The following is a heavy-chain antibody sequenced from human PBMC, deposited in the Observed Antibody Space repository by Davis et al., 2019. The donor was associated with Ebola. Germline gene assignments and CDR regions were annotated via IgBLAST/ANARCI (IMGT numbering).Heavy chain of an antibody. CDR1: GYTFTSYG. D-gene: IGHD1-26*01. V-gene: IGHV1-18*01. J-gene: IGHJ6*02. CDR3: ARGAVGASFSYYYYYGMDV. CDR2: ISAYNGNT. Sequence: ASVKVSCKASGYTFTSYGISWVRQAPGQGLEWMGWISAYNGNTNYAQKLQGRVTMTTDTSTSTAYMELRSLRSDDTAVYYCARGAVGASFSYYYYYGMDVWGQGTTVTVSS.